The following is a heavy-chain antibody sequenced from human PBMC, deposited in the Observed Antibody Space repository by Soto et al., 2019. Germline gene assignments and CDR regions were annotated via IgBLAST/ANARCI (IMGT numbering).Heavy chain of an antibody. J-gene: IGHJ4*02. CDR2: IYWDDDK. D-gene: IGHD6-13*01. Sequence: QITLKESGPTLVKPTQTLTLTCAFSGLSLSTSGVGVGWIRQPPGKALEWLAYIYWDDDKGYSPSLKSRLTTXKXTXXNLVVLIMTTMDPVDTATYYRAHRLTPRWGNSWYSWGQGILVTVSS. V-gene: IGHV2-5*02. CDR3: AHRLTPRWGNSWYS. CDR1: GLSLSTSGVG.